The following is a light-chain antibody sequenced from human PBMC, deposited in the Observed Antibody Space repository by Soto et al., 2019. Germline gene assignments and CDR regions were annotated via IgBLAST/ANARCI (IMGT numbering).Light chain of an antibody. CDR1: SSDVGSYNL. V-gene: IGLV2-23*01. CDR2: EGS. CDR3: CSYAGSSTDVV. J-gene: IGLJ2*01. Sequence: QSVLTQPASVSGSTGQSITISCTGTSSDVGSYNLVSWYQQHPGKAPKLMIYEGSKRPSGVSNRFSGSKSGNTASLTISGLQAEDEAYYYCCSYAGSSTDVVFGGGTKLTVL.